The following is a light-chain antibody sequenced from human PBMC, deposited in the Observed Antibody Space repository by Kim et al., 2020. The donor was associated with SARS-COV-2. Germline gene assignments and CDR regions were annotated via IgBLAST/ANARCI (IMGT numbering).Light chain of an antibody. Sequence: QSITISCTGTNSDVGSYNFVSWYQQYPGEPPKLMIYDVTKRPSGVSYRFSGSKSGNTASLTISGLQAEDEADYYCCSYSDTTSFVIIGGGTQLTVL. CDR2: DVT. V-gene: IGLV2-23*02. CDR3: CSYSDTTSFVI. CDR1: NSDVGSYNF. J-gene: IGLJ2*01.